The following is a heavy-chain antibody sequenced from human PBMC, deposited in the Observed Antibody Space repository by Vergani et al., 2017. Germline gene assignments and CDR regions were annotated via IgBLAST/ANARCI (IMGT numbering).Heavy chain of an antibody. CDR2: INHSGST. Sequence: QVQLHQWGAGLLKPSETLSLTCAVYGGSFSGYYWSWIRQPPGKGLEWIGEINHSGSTNYNPSLKSRVTISVDTSKNQFSLKLSSVTAADTAVYYCARVPRGTSWAAGRSWPDYWGQGTLVTVSS. CDR1: GGSFSGYY. V-gene: IGHV4-34*01. J-gene: IGHJ4*02. CDR3: ARVPRGTSWAAGRSWPDY. D-gene: IGHD2-2*01.